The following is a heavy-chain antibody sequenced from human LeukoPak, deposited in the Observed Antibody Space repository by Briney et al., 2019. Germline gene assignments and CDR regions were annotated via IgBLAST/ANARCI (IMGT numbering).Heavy chain of an antibody. CDR3: ATHDQWLVAYFDY. CDR2: ISYDGSNK. Sequence: GGSLRLSCAASGFTFSSYAMHWVRQAPGKGLEWVAVISYDGSNKYYADSVKGRFTISRDNSKNTLYLQMNSLRAEDTAVYYCATHDQWLVAYFDYWGQGTLVTVSS. D-gene: IGHD6-19*01. V-gene: IGHV3-30*07. J-gene: IGHJ4*02. CDR1: GFTFSSYA.